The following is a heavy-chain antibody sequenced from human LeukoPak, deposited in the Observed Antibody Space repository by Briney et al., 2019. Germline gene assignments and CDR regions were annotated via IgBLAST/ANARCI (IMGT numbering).Heavy chain of an antibody. V-gene: IGHV4-31*03. Sequence: SQTLSLTCTVSGGSISSGGYYWSWIRQHPGKGLEWIGYIYYSGSTYYNPSLKSRVTISVDTSKNQLSLKLSSVTAADTAVYYCAKYYYDSSGYYFFDYWGQGTLVTVSS. D-gene: IGHD3-22*01. CDR2: IYYSGST. CDR1: GGSISSGGYY. J-gene: IGHJ4*02. CDR3: AKYYYDSSGYYFFDY.